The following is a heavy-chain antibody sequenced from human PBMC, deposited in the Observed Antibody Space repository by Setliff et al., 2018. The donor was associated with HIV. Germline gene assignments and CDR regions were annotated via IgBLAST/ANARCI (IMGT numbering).Heavy chain of an antibody. CDR3: VRRKSELRLISDYMDV. D-gene: IGHD3-10*01. CDR1: GDSISSSAYY. V-gene: IGHV4-39*01. Sequence: SETLSLTCTVSGDSISSSAYYWGWIRQPPGLGLEWIGSMYYSGTTYHSPTLKSRVSMSMDTSRNQFSLKLSSVTAADTAIYYCVRRKSELRLISDYMDVWGKGTTVTVSS. CDR2: MYYSGTT. J-gene: IGHJ6*03.